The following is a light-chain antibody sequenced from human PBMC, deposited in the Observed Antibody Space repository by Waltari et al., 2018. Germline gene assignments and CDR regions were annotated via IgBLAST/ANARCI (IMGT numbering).Light chain of an antibody. J-gene: IGLJ1*01. V-gene: IGLV3-21*04. Sequence: SYVLSQPPSLSVDPGKTARISCAGDHIGRTSVHWYQQKPGQAPVVVICYDSDRPSGIPERISGSNSGNTATLTITGVEAGDEADYYCQVWDADNDLYVFGGGTKVTVL. CDR3: QVWDADNDLYV. CDR1: HIGRTS. CDR2: YDS.